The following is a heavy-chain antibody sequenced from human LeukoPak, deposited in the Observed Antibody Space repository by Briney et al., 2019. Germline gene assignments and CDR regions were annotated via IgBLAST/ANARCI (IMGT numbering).Heavy chain of an antibody. D-gene: IGHD3-10*01. CDR1: GYTFTSYG. CDR2: ISAYNGNT. J-gene: IGHJ6*02. Sequence: GASVKVSCKASGYTFTSYGISWVRQAPGQGLEWMGWISAYNGNTNYAQKLQGRVTMTTDTSTSTAYMELRSLRSDDTAVYYCARDLPPLWFGELLGPSLVPTGDYYGIDVWGQGTTVTVSS. V-gene: IGHV1-18*01. CDR3: ARDLPPLWFGELLGPSLVPTGDYYGIDV.